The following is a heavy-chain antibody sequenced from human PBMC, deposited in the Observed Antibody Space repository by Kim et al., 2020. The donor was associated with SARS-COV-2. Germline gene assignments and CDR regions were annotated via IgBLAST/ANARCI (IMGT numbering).Heavy chain of an antibody. CDR3: TIYPDYRKLSSFYY. J-gene: IGHJ6*01. CDR2: IDGDGGST. CDR1: GFTFSTYW. V-gene: IGHV3-74*01. D-gene: IGHD4-4*01. Sequence: GGSLRLSCAASGFTFSTYWMHWVRQAPGEGLEWVSRIDGDGGSTSYSDSLKGRFTISTDNAKSTLYLQMNSLRAEATAVYYCTIYPDYRKLSSFYY.